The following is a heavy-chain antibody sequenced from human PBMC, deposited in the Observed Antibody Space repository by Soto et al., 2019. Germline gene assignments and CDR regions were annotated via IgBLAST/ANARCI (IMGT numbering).Heavy chain of an antibody. CDR2: IGAARDP. V-gene: IGHV3-13*05. Sequence: AGVSRRLSWRASGFSFSDYDMHGGGQAPGKGLEWVSTIGAARDPYYTGSVKHRFTISRENARNSMFLQMNSVTVGDTAVYYCARAYTGRLPRRADYYYALDVWGQGIMVTVCS. CDR3: ARAYTGRLPRRADYYYALDV. D-gene: IGHD2-15*01. J-gene: IGHJ6*02. CDR1: GFSFSDYD.